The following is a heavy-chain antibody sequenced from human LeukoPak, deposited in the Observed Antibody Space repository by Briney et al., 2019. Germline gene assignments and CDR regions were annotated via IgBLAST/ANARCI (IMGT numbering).Heavy chain of an antibody. D-gene: IGHD3-22*01. CDR2: IYYSGST. CDR3: ARSKPYYYDSSGYRFDY. J-gene: IGHJ4*02. Sequence: SETLSLTCTVSGGSISNSNYYWGWIRQPPGKGLEWIGNIYYSGSTYYNPSLKSRVTVSVDTSKNQFSLKLSSVTAADTAVYYCARSKPYYYDSSGYRFDYWGQGTLVTVSS. V-gene: IGHV4-39*07. CDR1: GGSISNSNYY.